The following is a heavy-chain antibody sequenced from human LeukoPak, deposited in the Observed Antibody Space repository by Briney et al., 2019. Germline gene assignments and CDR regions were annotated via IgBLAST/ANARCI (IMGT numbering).Heavy chain of an antibody. Sequence: GGSLRLSCAASGFTFSSSWMTWVRQAPGKGLEWVAHIKEDGTEEYYVDSVKGRFTISRDNAKNSLYLQMNSLRAEDTAVYYCARRNDGWEFDYWGQGPLVSVSS. V-gene: IGHV3-7*05. J-gene: IGHJ4*02. D-gene: IGHD1-1*01. CDR2: IKEDGTEE. CDR1: GFTFSSSW. CDR3: ARRNDGWEFDY.